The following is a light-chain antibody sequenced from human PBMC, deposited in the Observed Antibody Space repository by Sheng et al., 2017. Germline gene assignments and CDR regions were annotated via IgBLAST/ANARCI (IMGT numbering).Light chain of an antibody. Sequence: DIQLTQSPTSLSASEGDRVTITCQASQDIDNHLNWYQQKPGKAPKLLIYEASNLGAGVPSRFSGSGSGTDFRLVINSLQPEDFATYYCQQYEDLPPFXFGPGTXVDFK. V-gene: IGKV1-33*01. J-gene: IGKJ3*01. CDR3: QQYEDLPPFX. CDR1: QDIDNH. CDR2: EAS.